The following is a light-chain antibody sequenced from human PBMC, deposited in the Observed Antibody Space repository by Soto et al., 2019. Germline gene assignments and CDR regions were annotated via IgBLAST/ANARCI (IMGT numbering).Light chain of an antibody. Sequence: DIQMTQSPSSLSASVGDRVTITCRASQSISSYLNWYQQKPGKAPKLLIYAASSLQSGVPSRFSGSGSGTDFTLTISSPQPEDFATYYCQQSYSTPRTLGQGTKVEIK. V-gene: IGKV1-39*01. CDR2: AAS. J-gene: IGKJ1*01. CDR1: QSISSY. CDR3: QQSYSTPRT.